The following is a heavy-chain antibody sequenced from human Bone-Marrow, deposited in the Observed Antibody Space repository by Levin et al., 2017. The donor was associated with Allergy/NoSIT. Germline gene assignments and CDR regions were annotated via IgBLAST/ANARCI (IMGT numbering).Heavy chain of an antibody. Sequence: SETLSLTCTVSGDSIISATYYWGWVRQPPGKGLEWIGSVYFSGSTYLSPFLKTRVTMSVDTSRSHFSLNLSSVTAADTAVYYCARVPALRFLDWFLDYWGRGVLVTVSS. CDR3: ARVPALRFLDWFLDY. D-gene: IGHD3-9*01. V-gene: IGHV4-39*02. J-gene: IGHJ4*02. CDR1: GDSIISATYY. CDR2: VYFSGST.